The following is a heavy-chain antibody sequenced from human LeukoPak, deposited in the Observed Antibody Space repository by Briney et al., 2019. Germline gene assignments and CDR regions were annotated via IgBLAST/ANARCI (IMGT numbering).Heavy chain of an antibody. V-gene: IGHV3-13*01. Sequence: GGSLRLSCAASGFAFSNYDMHWVRQATGKRLEWVSAIASAGDTFYAGSVKGRFTISRENAKNSLYLQMNSLGAGDTAVYYCAAAGHFGSSWYGSLGYWGPGTLVTVSS. CDR2: IASAGDT. J-gene: IGHJ4*02. D-gene: IGHD6-13*01. CDR3: AAAGHFGSSWYGSLGY. CDR1: GFAFSNYD.